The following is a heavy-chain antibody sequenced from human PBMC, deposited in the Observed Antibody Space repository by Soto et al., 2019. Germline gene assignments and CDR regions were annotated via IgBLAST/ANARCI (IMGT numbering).Heavy chain of an antibody. CDR3: AKDLGYCSSTSCRSNRDYYGMDV. CDR1: GFTFSSYG. V-gene: IGHV3-30*18. D-gene: IGHD2-2*01. J-gene: IGHJ6*02. Sequence: GGSLRLSCAASGFTFSSYGMHWVRQAPGKGLEWVAVISYDGSNKYYADSVKGRFTISRDNSKNTLYLQMNSLRAEDTAVYYCAKDLGYCSSTSCRSNRDYYGMDVWSQGTTVTVSS. CDR2: ISYDGSNK.